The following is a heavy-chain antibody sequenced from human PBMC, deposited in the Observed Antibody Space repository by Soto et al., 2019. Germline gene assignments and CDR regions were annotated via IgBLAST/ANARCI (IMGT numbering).Heavy chain of an antibody. Sequence: PGESLKISCEASGYMFPIYHISWVRQMPGKGLEWVGKIDPSDSRTMYRPSSRARITISVDKSINTAYLEWGRLKASDTAMYYCARDYNWNNPFDSWGQGTQVTVSS. CDR3: ARDYNWNNPFDS. D-gene: IGHD1-1*01. J-gene: IGHJ4*02. CDR1: GYMFPIYH. CDR2: IDPSDSRT. V-gene: IGHV5-10-1*01.